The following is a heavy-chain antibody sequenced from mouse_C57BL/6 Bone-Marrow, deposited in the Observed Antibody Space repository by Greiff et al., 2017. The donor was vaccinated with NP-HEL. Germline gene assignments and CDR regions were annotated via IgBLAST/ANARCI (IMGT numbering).Heavy chain of an antibody. D-gene: IGHD1-1*01. V-gene: IGHV1-26*01. J-gene: IGHJ3*01. Sequence: VQLQQSGPELVKPGASVKISCKASGYTFTDYYMNWVKQSHGKSLEWIGDINPNNGGTSYNQKIKGKATLTVDKSSSTAYMELRSLTSEDSAVYYSELLGFAYWGQGTLVTVSA. CDR1: GYTFTDYY. CDR3: ELLGFAY. CDR2: INPNNGGT.